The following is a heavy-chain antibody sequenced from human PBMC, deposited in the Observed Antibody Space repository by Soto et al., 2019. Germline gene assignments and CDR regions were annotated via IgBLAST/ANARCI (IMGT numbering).Heavy chain of an antibody. CDR3: ARDRLSESTYYYDSSGLSDAFDI. D-gene: IGHD3-22*01. CDR2: IYYSGST. J-gene: IGHJ3*02. V-gene: IGHV4-30-4*01. CDR1: GGSISSGDYY. Sequence: PSETLSLTCTVSGGSISSGDYYWSWIRQPPGKGLEWIGYIYYSGSTYYNPSLKSRVTISVDTSKNQFSLKLSSVTAADTAVYYCARDRLSESTYYYDSSGLSDAFDIWGQGTMVTVSS.